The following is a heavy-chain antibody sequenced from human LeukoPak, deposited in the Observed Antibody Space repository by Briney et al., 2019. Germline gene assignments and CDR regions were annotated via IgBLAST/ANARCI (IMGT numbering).Heavy chain of an antibody. CDR3: ARGLRVRGVIYYYYYMDV. V-gene: IGHV1-8*03. Sequence: ASVKVSCKASGYTFTSYDINWVRQATGQGLEWMGWMNPNRGNTGYAQKFQGRVTITRNTSISTAYMELSSLRSEDTAVYYCARGLRVRGVIYYYYYMDVWGKGTTVTVSS. CDR2: MNPNRGNT. J-gene: IGHJ6*03. D-gene: IGHD3-10*01. CDR1: GYTFTSYD.